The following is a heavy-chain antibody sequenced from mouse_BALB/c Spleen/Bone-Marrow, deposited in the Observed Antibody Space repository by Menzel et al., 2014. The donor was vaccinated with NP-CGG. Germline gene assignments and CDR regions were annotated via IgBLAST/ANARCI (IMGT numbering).Heavy chain of an antibody. CDR1: GYTFXNYY. Sequence: VKLQESGAELVKPGASVKLSCKASGYTFXNYYMYWVKQRPGQGLEWIGESNPSNGGSNFNEKFKSKATLTVDKSSSTAYMQLSSLTSEDSAVYYCTRSNSGYWYFDVWGAGTTVTVSS. D-gene: IGHD4-1*02. V-gene: IGHV1S81*02. CDR3: TRSNSGYWYFDV. CDR2: SNPSNGGS. J-gene: IGHJ1*01.